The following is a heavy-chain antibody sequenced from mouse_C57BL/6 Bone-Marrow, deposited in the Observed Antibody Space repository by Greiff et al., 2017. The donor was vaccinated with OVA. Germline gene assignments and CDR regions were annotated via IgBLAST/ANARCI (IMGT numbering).Heavy chain of an antibody. CDR2: ISAGGSYT. V-gene: IGHV5-4*01. CDR1: GFTFSSYA. Sequence: DVMLVESGGGLVKPGGSLKLSCAASGFTFSSYAMSWVSQTPEKRLEWVATISAGGSYTYYTDNVKGRFTISRDNAKNNLYLQMSHLKSEDTAMYYGARDVITTVPGWFSYWGQGILVTVSA. CDR3: ARDVITTVPGWFSY. D-gene: IGHD1-1*01. J-gene: IGHJ3*01.